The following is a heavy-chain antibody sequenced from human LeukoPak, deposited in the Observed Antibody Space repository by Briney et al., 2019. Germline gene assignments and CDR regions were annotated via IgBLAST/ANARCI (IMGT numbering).Heavy chain of an antibody. Sequence: SETLSLTCTVSGGSISSYYWSWIRQPPGKGLEWIGYIYYSGSTNYNPSLKSRVTISVDTSKNQFSLKLSSVTAADTVVYYCARLVNEYSSSSDDYWGQGTLVTVSS. CDR2: IYYSGST. V-gene: IGHV4-59*01. CDR3: ARLVNEYSSSSDDY. CDR1: GGSISSYY. J-gene: IGHJ4*02. D-gene: IGHD6-6*01.